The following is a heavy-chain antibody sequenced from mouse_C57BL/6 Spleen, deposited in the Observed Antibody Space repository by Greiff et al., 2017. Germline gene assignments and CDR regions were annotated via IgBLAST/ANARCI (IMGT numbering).Heavy chain of an antibody. Sequence: EVQLVESGPGLVKPSQSLSLTCSVTGYSITSGYYWNWIRPSPGNKLEWMGYISYDGSNNYNPSLKNRITITLDTSKNQFYLKLNSVTTEDTATYYCARYRDHYDAMDYWGQGTSVTVSS. CDR2: ISYDGSN. J-gene: IGHJ4*01. D-gene: IGHD1-1*02. V-gene: IGHV3-6*01. CDR1: GYSITSGYY. CDR3: ARYRDHYDAMDY.